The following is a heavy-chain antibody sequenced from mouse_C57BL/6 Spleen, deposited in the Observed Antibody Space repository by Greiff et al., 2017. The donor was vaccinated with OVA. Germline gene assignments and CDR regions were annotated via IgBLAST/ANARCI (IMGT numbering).Heavy chain of an antibody. CDR1: GYTFTDYE. D-gene: IGHD2-5*01. V-gene: IGHV1-15*01. CDR3: TRDYSNFFYFDY. CDR2: IDPETGGT. J-gene: IGHJ2*01. Sequence: LVESGAELVRPGASVTLSCKASGYTFTDYEMHWVKQTPVHGLEWIGAIDPETGGTAYNQKFKGKAILTADKSSSTAYMELRSLTSEDSAVYYCTRDYSNFFYFDYWGQGTTLTVSS.